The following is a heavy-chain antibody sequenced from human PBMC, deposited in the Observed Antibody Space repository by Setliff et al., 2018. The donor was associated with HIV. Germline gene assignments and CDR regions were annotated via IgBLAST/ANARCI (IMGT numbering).Heavy chain of an antibody. D-gene: IGHD1-26*01. CDR3: ARHRDGGTYPLDY. V-gene: IGHV4-39*01. CDR1: GGSINSSTYY. CDR2: FYYSGRT. Sequence: SETLSLTCTVSGGSINSSTYYWGWIRQPPGKGLEWIGSFYYSGRTYYSPSPRSRVTISVDTSKNQFSLRLSSVTAADTAVYYCARHRDGGTYPLDYWGQGTLVTVSS. J-gene: IGHJ4*02.